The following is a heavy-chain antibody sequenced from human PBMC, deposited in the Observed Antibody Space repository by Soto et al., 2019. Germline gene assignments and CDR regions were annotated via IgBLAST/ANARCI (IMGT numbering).Heavy chain of an antibody. CDR1: GYSISIGYY. D-gene: IGHD1-26*01. Sequence: PSETLSLTCAVSGYSISIGYYWGCIRQPPGKGLEWIGSIYHSGSTYYNPSLKSRVTISVDTSKNRFSLKLSSVTAADTAVYYCARVMGGDAFDIWGQGTMVTVSS. CDR3: ARVMGGDAFDI. CDR2: IYHSGST. J-gene: IGHJ3*02. V-gene: IGHV4-38-2*01.